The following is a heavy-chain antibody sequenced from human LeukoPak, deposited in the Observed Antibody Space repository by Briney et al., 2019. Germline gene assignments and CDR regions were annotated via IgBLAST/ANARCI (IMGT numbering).Heavy chain of an antibody. V-gene: IGHV3-48*03. CDR2: ISDTGSTI. CDR3: ARENQVRYFDWLPMGGAFDI. CDR1: GFTFSSYE. D-gene: IGHD3-9*01. Sequence: GGSLRLSCAASGFTFSSYELNWVRQAPGKGLEWVSYISDTGSTIYYADSVEGRFTISRDNAKNSLYLQMNSLRAEDTAVYYCARENQVRYFDWLPMGGAFDIWGQGTMVTVSS. J-gene: IGHJ3*02.